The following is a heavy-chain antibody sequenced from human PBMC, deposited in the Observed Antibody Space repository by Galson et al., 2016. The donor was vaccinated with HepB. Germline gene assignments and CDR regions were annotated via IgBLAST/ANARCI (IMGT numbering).Heavy chain of an antibody. CDR3: AKARLPRAYYSFDS. CDR1: GFGFRDYA. D-gene: IGHD3-16*01. Sequence: SLRLSCATSGFGFRDYAMHWVRQIPGKGLEWVSGINWRSETLDYAESVKGRFTISRDNARNSLHLQMNSLRPEDTALYYCAKARLPRAYYSFDSWGQGTLVTVSS. CDR2: INWRSETL. J-gene: IGHJ4*02. V-gene: IGHV3-9*01.